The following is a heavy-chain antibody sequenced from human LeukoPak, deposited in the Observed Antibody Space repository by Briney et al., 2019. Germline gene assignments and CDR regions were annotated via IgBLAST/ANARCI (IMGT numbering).Heavy chain of an antibody. D-gene: IGHD4-11*01. CDR2: ISANGITT. CDR3: ASSLNTVIISPYYFDY. V-gene: IGHV3-11*04. Sequence: GGSLRLSCAASGFTFSDYHMGWIRQAPGQGLEWISYISANGITTYCADSVKGRFTISRDNARNSLSLYMNFLRAEDTAVYYCASSLNTVIISPYYFDYWGQGTLVTVSS. CDR1: GFTFSDYH. J-gene: IGHJ4*02.